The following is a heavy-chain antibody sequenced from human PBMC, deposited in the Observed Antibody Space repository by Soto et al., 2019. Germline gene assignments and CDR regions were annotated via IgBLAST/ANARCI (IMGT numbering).Heavy chain of an antibody. CDR1: GFTFSSYG. V-gene: IGHV3-30*18. CDR2: ISYDGSNK. Sequence: QPGGSLRLSCAASGFTFSSYGMHWVRQAPGKGLEWVAVISYDGSNKYYADSVKGRFTISRDNSKNTLYLQMNSLRAEDTAVYYCANTGQWLAVSSYYYYGMDVWGQGTTVTVSS. CDR3: ANTGQWLAVSSYYYYGMDV. D-gene: IGHD6-19*01. J-gene: IGHJ6*02.